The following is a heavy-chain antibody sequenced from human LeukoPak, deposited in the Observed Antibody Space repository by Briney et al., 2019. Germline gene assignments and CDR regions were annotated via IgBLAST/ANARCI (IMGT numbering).Heavy chain of an antibody. CDR2: INPNSGGT. CDR1: GYNFTGYY. J-gene: IGHJ4*02. Sequence: ASVKVSCKASGYNFTGYYMHWVRQAPGQGLEWRGWINPNSGGTNYAQKIQGRVTMTRDTSISTAYMELSRLRSDDTAVYYCARGLELGIGSYFDYWGQGTLVTVSS. D-gene: IGHD1-7*01. V-gene: IGHV1-2*02. CDR3: ARGLELGIGSYFDY.